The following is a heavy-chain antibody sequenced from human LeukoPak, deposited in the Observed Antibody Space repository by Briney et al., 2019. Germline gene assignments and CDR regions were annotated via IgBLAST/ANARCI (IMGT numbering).Heavy chain of an antibody. D-gene: IGHD5-18*01. CDR2: IYYSGST. CDR3: ARAGQLDAFDI. Sequence: SETLSLTCTVSGGSISSYYWSWIRQPPGKGLEWTGYIYYSGSTNYNPSLKSRVTISVDTSKNQFSLKLSSVTAADTAVYYCARAGQLDAFDIWGQGTMVTVSS. V-gene: IGHV4-59*08. J-gene: IGHJ3*02. CDR1: GGSISSYY.